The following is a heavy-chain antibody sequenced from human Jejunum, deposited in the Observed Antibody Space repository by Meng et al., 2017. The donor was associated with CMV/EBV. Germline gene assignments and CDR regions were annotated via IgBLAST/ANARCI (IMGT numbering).Heavy chain of an antibody. D-gene: IGHD3-3*01. V-gene: IGHV3-7*01. CDR3: AREQPNYYDPSHSFQY. J-gene: IGHJ1*01. CDR1: GVDVSSFW. Sequence: SGVDVSSFWISWGRQAPGKGMEGVANIKEDGSERFFVDSVKGRFSISRDNAKSSVYLEMNSLKVEDTGVYFCAREQPNYYDPSHSFQYWGQGTLVTVSS. CDR2: IKEDGSER.